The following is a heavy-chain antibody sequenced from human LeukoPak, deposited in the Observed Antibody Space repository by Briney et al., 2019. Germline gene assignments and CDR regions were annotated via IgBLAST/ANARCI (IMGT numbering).Heavy chain of an antibody. CDR2: IRYDGNSN. V-gene: IGHV3-30*02. CDR1: GFTFRSYG. J-gene: IGHJ4*02. CDR3: ASLPPGH. Sequence: GGSLRLSCAASGFTFRSYGMHWVRQAPGKGLEWVAFIRYDGNSNYYADSVRGRFTISRDNAKNTVYLQMNSLSAEDTAVYYCASLPPGHWGQGTLVTVSS.